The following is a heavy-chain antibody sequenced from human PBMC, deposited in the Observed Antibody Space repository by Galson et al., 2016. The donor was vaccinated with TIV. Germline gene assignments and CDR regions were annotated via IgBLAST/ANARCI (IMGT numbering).Heavy chain of an antibody. CDR1: GDTFDSYA. CDR2: IIPLLGVT. Sequence: SVKVSCKASGDTFDSYAISWVRQAPGQGLEWMGRIIPLLGVTNYAQSFQGRVTISADTSTSTVYMDLSNLRSDDTAVFFCARFSPDTRGGSGMAVWGQGTTVTVSS. CDR3: ARFSPDTRGGSGMAV. V-gene: IGHV1-69*04. J-gene: IGHJ6*02. D-gene: IGHD3-16*01.